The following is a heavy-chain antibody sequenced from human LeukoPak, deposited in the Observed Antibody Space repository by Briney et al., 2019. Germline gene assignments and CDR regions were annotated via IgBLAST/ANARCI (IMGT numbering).Heavy chain of an antibody. CDR2: INTDSGNP. J-gene: IGHJ3*02. CDR1: GYSFNSQG. V-gene: IGHV7-4-1*02. Sequence: ASVKVSCKASGYSFNSQGMNWVRQAPGQALEWMGWINTDSGNPTYAQGFTGRFVFSLDSSVSTAYLQISNLMPEDTAKYYCAREILRFDIWGQGTMVTVSS. CDR3: AREILRFDI.